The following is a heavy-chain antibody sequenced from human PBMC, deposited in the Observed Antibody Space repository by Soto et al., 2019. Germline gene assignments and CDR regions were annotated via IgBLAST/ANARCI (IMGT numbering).Heavy chain of an antibody. J-gene: IGHJ6*02. CDR1: GGTFSSYA. CDR3: ARDTDFWSGYYRFQDYYYGMDV. V-gene: IGHV1-69*13. Sequence: SVKVSCKAFGGTFSSYAISWVRQAPGQGLEWMGGIIPILGTANYAQKFQGRVTITADESTSTAYMELSSLRSEDTAVYYCARDTDFWSGYYRFQDYYYGMDVWGQGTTVTVSS. CDR2: IIPILGTA. D-gene: IGHD3-3*01.